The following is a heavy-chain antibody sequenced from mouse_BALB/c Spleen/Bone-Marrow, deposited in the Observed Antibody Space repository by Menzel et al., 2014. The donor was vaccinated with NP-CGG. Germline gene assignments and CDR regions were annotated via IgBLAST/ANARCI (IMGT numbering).Heavy chain of an antibody. V-gene: IGHV1-14*01. CDR1: GYTFTSYI. D-gene: IGHD2-3*01. J-gene: IGHJ4*01. CDR2: TNPYNDGT. CDR3: ARRWLPYAMDH. Sequence: VQLQQSGPELVKPGASVKMSCKASGYTFTSYIMHWVKQKPGQGLEWIGYTNPYNDGTKYNEKFKGKATLTSDKSSSTAYMELSSLTSEDSAVYYCARRWLPYAMDHWGQGTSVTVSS.